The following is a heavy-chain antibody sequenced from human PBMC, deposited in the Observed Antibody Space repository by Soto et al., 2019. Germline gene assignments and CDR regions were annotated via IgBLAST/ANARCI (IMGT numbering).Heavy chain of an antibody. V-gene: IGHV4-34*01. Sequence: SETLSLTCAVYGGSFSGYYWSWIRQPPGKGLEWIGEINHSGSTNYNPSLKSRVTISVDMSKNQFSLKLSSVTAADTAVYYCARMTTVTTSDYWGQGTLVTVSS. J-gene: IGHJ4*02. CDR1: GGSFSGYY. D-gene: IGHD4-17*01. CDR2: INHSGST. CDR3: ARMTTVTTSDY.